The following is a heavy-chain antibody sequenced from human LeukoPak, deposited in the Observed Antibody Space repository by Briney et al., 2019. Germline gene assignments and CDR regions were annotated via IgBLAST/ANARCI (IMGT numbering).Heavy chain of an antibody. J-gene: IGHJ6*03. V-gene: IGHV4-4*07. D-gene: IGHD3-3*01. CDR1: GGSISSYY. CDR2: IYTSGST. Sequence: SETLSLTCTVSGGSISSYYWSWIRQPAGKGLEWIGRIYTSGSTNYSPSLKSRVTMSVDTSKNQFSLKLSSVTAADTAVYYCARENDFWSGYPIPYYYMDVWGKGTTVTVSS. CDR3: ARENDFWSGYPIPYYYMDV.